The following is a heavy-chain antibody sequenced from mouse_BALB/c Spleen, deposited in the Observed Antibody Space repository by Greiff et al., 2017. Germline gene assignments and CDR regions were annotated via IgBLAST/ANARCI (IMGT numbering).Heavy chain of an antibody. CDR3: ARDRKEGAYAMDY. Sequence: QVQLQESGPGLVAPSQSLSITCTVSGFSLTGYGVNWVRQPPGKGLEWLGMIWGDGSTDYNSALKSRLSISKDNSKSQVFLKMNSLQTDDTARYYCARDRKEGAYAMDYWGQGTSVTVSS. J-gene: IGHJ4*01. CDR2: IWGDGST. V-gene: IGHV2-6-7*01. CDR1: GFSLTGYG.